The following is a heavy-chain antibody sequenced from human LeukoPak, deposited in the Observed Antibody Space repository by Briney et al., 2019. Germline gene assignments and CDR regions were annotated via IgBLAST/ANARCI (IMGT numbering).Heavy chain of an antibody. Sequence: GGSLRLSCVVSGVTFSSFAMTWVRQAPGKGLEWVSVISDSGTTTYYPDPVRGGFTSSRDNFNNTLYLEMNSLRADDTAGYHCAKAVGGSSWSHRFYRLDVWGQGTTVIVSS. V-gene: IGHV3-23*01. D-gene: IGHD6-13*01. CDR3: AKAVGGSSWSHRFYRLDV. CDR1: GVTFSSFA. J-gene: IGHJ6*01. CDR2: ISDSGTTT.